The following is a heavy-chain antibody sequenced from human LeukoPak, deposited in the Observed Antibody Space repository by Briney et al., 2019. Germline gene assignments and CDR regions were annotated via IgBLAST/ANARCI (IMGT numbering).Heavy chain of an antibody. CDR2: MNQDGSEK. V-gene: IGHV3-7*03. D-gene: IGHD3-22*01. CDR3: ARVDDSSGYKIPDAFDI. Sequence: GGSLRLSCAASGFTFSTYWMSWVRQAPGKGLEWVANMNQDGSEKYYVDSVKGRFTISRDNAKNSLYLQMNSLRAEDTAVYYCARVDDSSGYKIPDAFDIWGQGTMVTVSS. J-gene: IGHJ3*02. CDR1: GFTFSTYW.